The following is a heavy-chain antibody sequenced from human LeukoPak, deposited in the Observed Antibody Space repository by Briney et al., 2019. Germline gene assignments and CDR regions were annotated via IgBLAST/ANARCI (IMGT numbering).Heavy chain of an antibody. CDR3: AKAGGVGATERFDY. V-gene: IGHV3-48*01. J-gene: IGHJ4*02. Sequence: AGGSLRLSCAASGFTFSSYSMNWVRQAPGKGLEWVSYISSSSSTIYYADSVKGRFTISRDNAKNSLYLQMNILRAEDTAVYYCAKAGGVGATERFDYWGQGTLVTVSS. CDR2: ISSSSSTI. CDR1: GFTFSSYS. D-gene: IGHD1-26*01.